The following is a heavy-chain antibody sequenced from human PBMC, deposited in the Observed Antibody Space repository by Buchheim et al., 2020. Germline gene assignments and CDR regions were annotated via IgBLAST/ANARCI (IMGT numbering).Heavy chain of an antibody. CDR2: ITYDGSNK. D-gene: IGHD5-24*01. V-gene: IGHV3-30*03. CDR3: AGDRDSFAYYNYILDV. CDR1: EFTFSDFG. J-gene: IGHJ6*02. Sequence: QVHLVESGGGVVQPGRSRRLSCVVSEFTFSDFGMNWVRQAPGKGLEWVAGITYDGSNKYYAESVKGRFAVSRDNSKNTLYLQMNRLRAEDTAVYYCAGDRDSFAYYNYILDVWGQGT.